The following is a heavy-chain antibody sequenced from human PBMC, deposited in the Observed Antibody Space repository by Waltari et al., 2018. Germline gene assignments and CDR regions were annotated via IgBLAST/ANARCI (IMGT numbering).Heavy chain of an antibody. CDR2: INPDSGDT. D-gene: IGHD6-13*01. Sequence: QVQLVQSGPEVKKPGASVTVSCKSSGYAFTGYYLHWVRQAPGQGLEWMGWINPDSGDTNCTQKFQGRVTMTRDPSSNTAYMQLSGLRSDVTAVYYCARPWPGRAAAAPYYFDSWGQGTMAIVSS. V-gene: IGHV1-2*02. CDR1: GYAFTGYY. J-gene: IGHJ4*02. CDR3: ARPWPGRAAAAPYYFDS.